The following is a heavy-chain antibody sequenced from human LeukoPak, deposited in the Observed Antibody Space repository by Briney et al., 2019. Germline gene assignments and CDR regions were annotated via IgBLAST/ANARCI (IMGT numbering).Heavy chain of an antibody. J-gene: IGHJ4*02. CDR3: ARLDFWSGYFDY. CDR1: GYSINSGYY. V-gene: IGHV4-38-2*02. CDR2: ISHSGST. D-gene: IGHD3-3*01. Sequence: SETLSLTCTVSGYSINSGYYWGWIRQPPGKGLEWIGSISHSGSTYYNPSLKSRVTISVDTSKNQFSLKLSSVTAADTAVYYCARLDFWSGYFDYWGQGTLVTVSS.